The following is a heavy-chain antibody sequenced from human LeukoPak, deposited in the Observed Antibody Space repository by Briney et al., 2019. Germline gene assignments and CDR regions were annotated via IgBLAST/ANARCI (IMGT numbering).Heavy chain of an antibody. CDR2: ISSSGGTI. CDR3: ARDLPTPF. V-gene: IGHV3-48*03. Sequence: GGSLRLSCAASGFTFSSYEMNWVRQAPGKGLEWVSYISSSGGTIYYADSVKGRSTISRDNAKNSLYLQMNSLRADDTAVYYCARDLPTPFWGQGTLVTVSS. D-gene: IGHD4-17*01. CDR1: GFTFSSYE. J-gene: IGHJ4*02.